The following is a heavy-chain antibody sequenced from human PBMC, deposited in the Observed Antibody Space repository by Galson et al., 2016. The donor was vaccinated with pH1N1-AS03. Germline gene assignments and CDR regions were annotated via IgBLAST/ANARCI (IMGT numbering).Heavy chain of an antibody. CDR2: ISGNGLST. J-gene: IGHJ4*02. Sequence: SLRLSCAVGGFTFSSYAMFWLRQAPGKGLEYVSAISGNGLSTYYANSVKDRFTVSRDNSKNTLYLQMGSLRVEDMAVYYCARGPVSYANYWFPPPDYWGQGTLVTASS. CDR3: ARGPVSYANYWFPPPDY. V-gene: IGHV3-64*01. D-gene: IGHD4/OR15-4a*01. CDR1: GFTFSSYA.